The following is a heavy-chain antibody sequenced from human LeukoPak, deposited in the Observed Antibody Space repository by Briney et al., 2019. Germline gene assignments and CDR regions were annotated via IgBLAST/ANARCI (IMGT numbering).Heavy chain of an antibody. V-gene: IGHV6-1*01. Sequence: SQTLSLTCVISGDSVSNNSAAWTWIRQSPSRGLEWLGRTYKRSKWYNDYAPSVKGRITINPDTSKNQFSLQLNSVTPEDTAVYYCARDRELDDFWGAHDIWGQGTMVIVTS. J-gene: IGHJ3*02. CDR3: ARDRELDDFWGAHDI. CDR2: TYKRSKWYN. D-gene: IGHD3/OR15-3a*01. CDR1: GDSVSNNSAA.